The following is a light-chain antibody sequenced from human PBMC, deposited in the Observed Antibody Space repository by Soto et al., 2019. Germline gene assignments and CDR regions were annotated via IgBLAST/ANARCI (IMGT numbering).Light chain of an antibody. CDR2: DNN. CDR1: TSNIGNDY. CDR3: GTWDSSLSHFV. J-gene: IGLJ1*01. Sequence: QSVLTQPPSVSAAPGQKVTISCSGSTSNIGNDYVSWFQQLPGTVPKLLIYDNNKRPSGIPDRFSGSKSGTSATLGITGLQTGDEADYYCGTWDSSLSHFVFGTGTKVT. V-gene: IGLV1-51*01.